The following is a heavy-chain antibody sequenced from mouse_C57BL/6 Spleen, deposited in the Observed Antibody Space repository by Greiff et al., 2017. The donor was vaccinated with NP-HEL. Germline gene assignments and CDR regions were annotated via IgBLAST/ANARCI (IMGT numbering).Heavy chain of an antibody. D-gene: IGHD1-1*01. CDR3: ARRGSSGPYWYFDV. CDR2: IDPSDSET. CDR1: GYTFTSYW. V-gene: IGHV1-52*01. Sequence: QVQLKQPGAELVRPGSSVKLSCKASGYTFTSYWMHWVKQRPIQGLEWIGNIDPSDSETHYNQKFKDKATLTVDKSSSTAYMQLSSLTSEDSAVYYCARRGSSGPYWYFDVWGTGTTVTVSS. J-gene: IGHJ1*03.